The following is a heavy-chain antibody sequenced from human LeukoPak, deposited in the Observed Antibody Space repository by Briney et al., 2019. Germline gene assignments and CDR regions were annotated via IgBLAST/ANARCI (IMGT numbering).Heavy chain of an antibody. CDR2: ISGSGGRK. J-gene: IGHJ4*02. Sequence: HPGGSLRLSCAASGFSFSNYAMSWVRQAPGKGLEWVSAISGSGGRKYYADSVKGRFTISRDNSKNTLYLQMNSLRAEDTAVYYCAKTRDYYYGSGAIAYWGQGTLVTVSS. D-gene: IGHD3-10*01. V-gene: IGHV3-23*01. CDR1: GFSFSNYA. CDR3: AKTRDYYYGSGAIAY.